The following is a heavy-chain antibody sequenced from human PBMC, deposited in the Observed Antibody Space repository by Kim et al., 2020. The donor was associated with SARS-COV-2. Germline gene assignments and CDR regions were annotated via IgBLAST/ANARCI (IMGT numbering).Heavy chain of an antibody. V-gene: IGHV3-9*01. J-gene: IGHJ4*02. CDR2: INWNSGSI. D-gene: IGHD6-19*01. CDR3: AKGRVVAGTLTPFDH. Sequence: GGSLRLSCAAFGFTFDDYAMHWVRQTPGKGLEWVSGINWNSGSIGYADSVKGRFTISRDNAKNSLYLQMNSLRAEDTALYYCAKGRVVAGTLTPFDHWGQGTLVTVSS. CDR1: GFTFDDYA.